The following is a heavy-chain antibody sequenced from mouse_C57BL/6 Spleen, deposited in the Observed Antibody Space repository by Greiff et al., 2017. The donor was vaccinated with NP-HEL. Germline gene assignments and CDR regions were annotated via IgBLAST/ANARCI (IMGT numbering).Heavy chain of an antibody. CDR1: GYSFTGYY. CDR3: ARYWAFDY. V-gene: IGHV1-42*01. Sequence: VQLKQSGPELVKPGASVKISCKASGYSFTGYYMNWVKQSPEKSLEWIGEINPSTGGTNYNQKFKAKATLTVDKSSSTAYMQLKSLTSEDSAVYYCARYWAFDYWGQGTTLTVSS. J-gene: IGHJ2*01. D-gene: IGHD4-1*01. CDR2: INPSTGGT.